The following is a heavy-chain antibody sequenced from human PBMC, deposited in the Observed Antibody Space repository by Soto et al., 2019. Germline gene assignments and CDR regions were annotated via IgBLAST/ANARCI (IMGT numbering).Heavy chain of an antibody. V-gene: IGHV3-21*01. CDR3: ARDRTVAGPLGA. CDR2: ISSSSSYI. D-gene: IGHD6-19*01. Sequence: EVQLVESGGGLVKPGGSLRLSCAASGFTFSSYSMNWVRQAPGKGLEWVSSISSSSSYIYYADSVKGRFTISRDNAKNSLYLQMNSLRAEDTAVYYCARDRTVAGPLGAWGQGTLVTVSS. CDR1: GFTFSSYS. J-gene: IGHJ5*02.